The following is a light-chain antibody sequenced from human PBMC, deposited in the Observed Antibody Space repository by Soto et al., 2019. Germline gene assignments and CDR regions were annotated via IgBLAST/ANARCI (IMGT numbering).Light chain of an antibody. Sequence: DIQMTQSHSTLSAAVGDRVTITCRASQSISSWLAWYQQKPGKAPKLLLYGASSLASGVPSRFSGGGYGTEFTLTISSLQTDDFATYYCQQYTSYPYTFGQGTKMEIK. CDR1: QSISSW. CDR3: QQYTSYPYT. J-gene: IGKJ2*01. V-gene: IGKV1-5*01. CDR2: GAS.